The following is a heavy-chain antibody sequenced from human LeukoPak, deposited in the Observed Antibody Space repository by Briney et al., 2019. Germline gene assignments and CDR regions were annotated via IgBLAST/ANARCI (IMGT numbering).Heavy chain of an antibody. CDR3: AKGFGNALDY. J-gene: IGHJ4*02. V-gene: IGHV3-43D*04. D-gene: IGHD4-23*01. CDR1: AFTFDDYA. Sequence: GGSLRLSCAASAFTFDDYAMHWVRQAPGKGLEWVSLISWDGGSTYYADSVKGRFTISRDNSKNSLYLQMNSLRAEDTALYYCAKGFGNALDYWGQGTLVTVSS. CDR2: ISWDGGST.